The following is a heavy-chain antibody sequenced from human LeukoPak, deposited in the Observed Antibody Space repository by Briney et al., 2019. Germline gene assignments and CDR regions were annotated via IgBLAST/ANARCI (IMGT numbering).Heavy chain of an antibody. J-gene: IGHJ4*02. CDR1: GFAFNFYA. CDR2: INANGINT. D-gene: IGHD5-24*01. V-gene: IGHV3-23*01. CDR3: AKVQEMDTILPPFHY. Sequence: PWGSLRLSCAASGFAFNFYAMSWVRQAPGKGLQWVSTINANGINTYYADSVRGRFTISRDNSKDTLYLQVNSLRAADTAIYYCAKVQEMDTILPPFHYWGQGTLVTVSS.